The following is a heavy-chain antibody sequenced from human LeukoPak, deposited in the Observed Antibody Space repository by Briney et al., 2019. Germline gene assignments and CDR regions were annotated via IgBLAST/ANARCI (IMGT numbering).Heavy chain of an antibody. CDR1: GFTFSSYW. CDR2: ISSGGGTT. V-gene: IGHV3-23*01. Sequence: GGSLRLSCAASGFTFSSYWMHWVRQAPGKGLEWVSRISSGGGTTDYTDSVKGRFTISRDTSKNTLYLQMNSLRAEDTAVYYCAKDRSGSGYFDYWGQGTLVTVSS. J-gene: IGHJ4*02. CDR3: AKDRSGSGYFDY. D-gene: IGHD3-10*01.